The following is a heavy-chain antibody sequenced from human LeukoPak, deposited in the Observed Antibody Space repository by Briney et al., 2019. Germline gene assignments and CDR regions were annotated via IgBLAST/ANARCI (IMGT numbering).Heavy chain of an antibody. Sequence: GGSLRLSCAASGFTFSKYAMTWVRQAPGKGLEWVSGISLSGGSTNYADSVKGRFTISRDNSKNTLYLQMNSLRAEDTAVYYCAKSNYFDSGGYYFFDYWGQGTLVTVSS. J-gene: IGHJ4*02. CDR2: ISLSGGST. V-gene: IGHV3-23*01. D-gene: IGHD3-22*01. CDR1: GFTFSKYA. CDR3: AKSNYFDSGGYYFFDY.